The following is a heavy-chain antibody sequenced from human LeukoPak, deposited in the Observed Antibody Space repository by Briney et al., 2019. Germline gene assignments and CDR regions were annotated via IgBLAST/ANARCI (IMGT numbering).Heavy chain of an antibody. CDR2: IKQDGSEK. CDR3: ARGVRVGATIAFDI. D-gene: IGHD1-26*01. Sequence: GGSLRLSCAASGFTFSSYWMSWVRQAPGKGLEWVANIKQDGSEKYYVDSVKGRFTISRDNAKNSLYLQMNSLRAEDTAVYYCARGVRVGATIAFDIWGQGTMVTVSS. V-gene: IGHV3-7*03. J-gene: IGHJ3*02. CDR1: GFTFSSYW.